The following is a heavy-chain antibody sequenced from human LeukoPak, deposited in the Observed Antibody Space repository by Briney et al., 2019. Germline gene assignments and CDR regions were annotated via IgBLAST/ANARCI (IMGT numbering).Heavy chain of an antibody. J-gene: IGHJ4*02. CDR3: AGYAGSYYRWNDY. CDR1: GGSFSGYY. V-gene: IGHV4-34*01. D-gene: IGHD3-10*01. Sequence: SETLSLTCAVYGGSFSGYYWSWIRQPPGKGLEWIGEINHSGSTNYNPSLKSRVTISEDTSKNQFSLKLSSVTAADTAVYYCAGYAGSYYRWNDYWGQGTLVTVSS. CDR2: INHSGST.